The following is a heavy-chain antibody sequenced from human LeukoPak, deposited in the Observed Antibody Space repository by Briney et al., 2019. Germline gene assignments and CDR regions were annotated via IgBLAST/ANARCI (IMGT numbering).Heavy chain of an antibody. D-gene: IGHD1-26*01. Sequence: PGGSLRLSCAASGFTFSSYGMHWVRQAPGKGLEWVAVISYDGSNKYYADSVKGRFTISRDNSKNTLYLQMYSLRAEDTAVYYCAKDLGGSFDYWGQGTLVTVSS. CDR1: GFTFSSYG. J-gene: IGHJ4*02. V-gene: IGHV3-30*18. CDR2: ISYDGSNK. CDR3: AKDLGGSFDY.